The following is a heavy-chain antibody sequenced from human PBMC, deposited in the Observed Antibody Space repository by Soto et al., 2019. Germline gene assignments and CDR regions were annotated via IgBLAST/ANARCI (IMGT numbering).Heavy chain of an antibody. Sequence: GASVKVSCKASGYTFSSHAIHWVRQAPGQRLEWMGWINAGNGDTKYSQKFQGRVAITRDTSASSAYMELSTLRSEDTAVYYCARDGARIAVFGVVYYFAYWAQGTAVTVSS. D-gene: IGHD3-3*01. CDR1: GYTFSSHA. J-gene: IGHJ4*02. CDR3: ARDGARIAVFGVVYYFAY. V-gene: IGHV1-3*01. CDR2: INAGNGDT.